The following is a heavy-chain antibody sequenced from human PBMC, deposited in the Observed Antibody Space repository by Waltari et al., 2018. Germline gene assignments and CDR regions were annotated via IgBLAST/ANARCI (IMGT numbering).Heavy chain of an antibody. V-gene: IGHV3-33*08. CDR2: IWYDGSNK. CDR3: ARLYSRPGRDAFDI. CDR1: GFTFSSYG. J-gene: IGHJ3*02. Sequence: QVQLVESGGGVVQPGRSLRLSCAASGFTFSSYGMHWVRQAPGKGLEWVAVIWYDGSNKYYADSVKGRFTISRDNSKNTLYLQMNSLRAEDTAMYYCARLYSRPGRDAFDIWGQGTMVTVSS. D-gene: IGHD1-26*01.